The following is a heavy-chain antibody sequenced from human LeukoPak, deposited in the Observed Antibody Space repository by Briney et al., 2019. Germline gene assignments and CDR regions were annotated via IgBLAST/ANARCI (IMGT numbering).Heavy chain of an antibody. D-gene: IGHD3-22*01. CDR2: IYTSGST. J-gene: IGHJ4*02. CDR3: ARDRYYYDSSGYYIFDY. Sequence: SETLSLTCTVSGGSISSYYWSWIRQPAGKGLEWIGRIYTSGSTNYNPSLKSRVTMSVDTSKNQFSLKLSSVTAADTAVYYCARDRYYYDSSGYYIFDYWGQGTLVTVSS. V-gene: IGHV4-4*07. CDR1: GGSISSYY.